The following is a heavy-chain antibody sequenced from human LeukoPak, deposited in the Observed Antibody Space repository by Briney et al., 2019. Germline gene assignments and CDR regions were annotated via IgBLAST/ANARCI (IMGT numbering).Heavy chain of an antibody. V-gene: IGHV3-21*01. Sequence: GGSLRLSCAASGFTFSSYSMNWVRQAPGKGLEWVSSISSSSSYIYYADSVKGRFTISRDNAKNSLYLQMNSLRAEHTAVYYCARTHDYGDYEGDYWGQGTLVTVSS. D-gene: IGHD4-17*01. J-gene: IGHJ4*02. CDR1: GFTFSSYS. CDR3: ARTHDYGDYEGDY. CDR2: ISSSSSYI.